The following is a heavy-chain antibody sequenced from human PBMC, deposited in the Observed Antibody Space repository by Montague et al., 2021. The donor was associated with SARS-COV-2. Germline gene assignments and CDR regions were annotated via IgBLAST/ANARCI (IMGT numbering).Heavy chain of an antibody. CDR3: ARRRSAVGVVTVSADLDY. D-gene: IGHD3-16*01. V-gene: IGHV4-34*01. CDR1: GGSFSGYY. J-gene: IGHJ4*02. Sequence: SETLSLTCAVYGGSFSGYYWSWIRQPPAKGLEWIGEINQSGRTNNNPSLKSRVIISVDTSKNQFSLKLSSVTAADTAVYYCARRRSAVGVVTVSADLDYWGQGTLVIVSS. CDR2: INQSGRT.